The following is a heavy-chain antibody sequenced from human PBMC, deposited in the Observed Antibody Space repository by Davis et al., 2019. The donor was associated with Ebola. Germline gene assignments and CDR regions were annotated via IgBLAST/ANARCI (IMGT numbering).Heavy chain of an antibody. CDR2: ISAYNGNT. Sequence: ASVKVSCKISGNTYSVYGITWVRQAPGQGLEWMGWISAYNGNTNYAQRVQDRVTMTTDRSASTAYLELKKLTTDDTAVYYCARVRLMGVTTIDYWGQGSLVIVSS. D-gene: IGHD2-8*01. CDR3: ARVRLMGVTTIDY. CDR1: GNTYSVYG. V-gene: IGHV1-18*01. J-gene: IGHJ4*02.